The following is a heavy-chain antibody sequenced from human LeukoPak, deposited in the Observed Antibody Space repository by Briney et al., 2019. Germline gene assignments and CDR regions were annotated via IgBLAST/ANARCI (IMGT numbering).Heavy chain of an antibody. J-gene: IGHJ4*02. CDR3: ARSWFGELLFDY. CDR1: GGSVSSGSYY. CDR2: IYYSGST. Sequence: SETLSGTCTVSGGSVSSGSYYWSWIRQPPGKGLEWIGYIYYSGSTNYNPSLKSRVTISVDTSKNQFSLKLSSVTAADTAVYYCARSWFGELLFDYWGQGTLVTVSS. V-gene: IGHV4-61*01. D-gene: IGHD3-10*01.